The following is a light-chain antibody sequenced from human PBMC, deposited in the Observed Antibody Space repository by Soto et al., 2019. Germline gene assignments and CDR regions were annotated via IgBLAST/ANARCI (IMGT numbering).Light chain of an antibody. Sequence: SVLTQPPSVSAAPGQKVTISCSGSSSNIGGNSVSWYQQLPGTAPKLLIYDDNKRPSRIPDRFSGSKSGTSATLGITGFQTGDEADYYCGSWDSSLSAYVFXTGTKVTVL. CDR2: DDN. CDR3: GSWDSSLSAYV. V-gene: IGLV1-51*01. CDR1: SSNIGGNS. J-gene: IGLJ1*01.